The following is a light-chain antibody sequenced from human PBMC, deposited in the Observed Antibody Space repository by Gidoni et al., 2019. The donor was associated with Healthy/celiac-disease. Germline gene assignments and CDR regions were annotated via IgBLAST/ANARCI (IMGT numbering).Light chain of an antibody. CDR1: QDISDY. CDR2: DAS. J-gene: IGKJ4*01. CDR3: QQYDNLPLT. Sequence: DIQMTQSPSYLSASVGARVTITSQASQDISDYLNWYQHKPGKAPTLLIYDASNLETGVPSRFSGSGYGKDFTFTISILQPEDIATYYCQQYDNLPLTFGGGTKVEIK. V-gene: IGKV1-33*01.